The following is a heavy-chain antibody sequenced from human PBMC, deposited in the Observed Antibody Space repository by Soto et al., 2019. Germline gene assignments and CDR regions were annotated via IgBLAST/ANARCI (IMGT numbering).Heavy chain of an antibody. J-gene: IGHJ4*02. CDR3: AREDGYKSPLRY. CDR2: IYHSGST. D-gene: IGHD5-18*01. V-gene: IGHV4-30-2*01. CDR1: GGSIGGVGDC. Sequence: ASETLCVRSGVAGGSIGGVGDCWSWTRQPPGKGLEWIGYIYHSGSTYYNPSLKSRVTISVDRSKNQFSLKLSSVTAADTAVYYCAREDGYKSPLRYWGQGTLVTVSS.